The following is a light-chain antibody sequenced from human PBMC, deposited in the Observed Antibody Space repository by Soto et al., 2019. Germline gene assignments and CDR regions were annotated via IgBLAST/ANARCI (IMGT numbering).Light chain of an antibody. CDR1: QIISSW. J-gene: IGKJ1*01. CDR3: QQHNSYPWT. CDR2: KAS. Sequence: DIQMTQSPSTLSASVGDRVTITCRASQIISSWLAWYQQKPGKAPKLLIYKASSLESGVPSRFSGSGSGTEFTLTISSLQPDDFATYYCQQHNSYPWTFGQGTKVEIK. V-gene: IGKV1-5*03.